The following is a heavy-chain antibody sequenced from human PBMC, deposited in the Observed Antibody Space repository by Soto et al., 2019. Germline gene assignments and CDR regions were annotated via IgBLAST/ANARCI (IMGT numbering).Heavy chain of an antibody. CDR3: GRCRTDSYALDV. D-gene: IGHD5-18*01. J-gene: IGHJ6*02. CDR1: GYRVTSYG. Sequence: ASVKVYCKASGYRVTSYGIAWVRRVPGQGPEWMGWISPYNGRTNYAKNVQGRVVMTTDISTNIVYLELRSRRSDDTAMYYCGRCRTDSYALDVWGQGTTVTAP. V-gene: IGHV1-18*01. CDR2: ISPYNGRT.